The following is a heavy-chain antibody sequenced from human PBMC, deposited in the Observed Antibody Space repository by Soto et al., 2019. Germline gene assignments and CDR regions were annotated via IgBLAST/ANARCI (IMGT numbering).Heavy chain of an antibody. CDR3: AKDRGYEILDS. Sequence: PGGSLRLSCAASGFTFTNYGLHWVRQAPGKGLEWVADISHDGINKYYEDSVKGRFTISRDTSKNTLYLQMNSLRPEDTAVYFCAKDRGYEILDSWGQGTQVTVSS. CDR2: ISHDGINK. J-gene: IGHJ4*02. D-gene: IGHD5-12*01. V-gene: IGHV3-30*18. CDR1: GFTFTNYG.